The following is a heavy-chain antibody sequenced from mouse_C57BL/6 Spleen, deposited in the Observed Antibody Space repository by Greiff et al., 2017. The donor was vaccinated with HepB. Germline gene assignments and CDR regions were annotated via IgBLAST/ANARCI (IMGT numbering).Heavy chain of an antibody. V-gene: IGHV1-47*01. D-gene: IGHD2-5*01. J-gene: IGHJ4*01. CDR3: ARGYSNWNSMDY. Sequence: VKLMESGAELVKPGASVKMSCKASGYTFTTYPIEWMKQNHGKSLEWIGNFHPYNDDTKYNEKFKGKATLTVEKSSSTVYLELSRLTSDDSAVYYCARGYSNWNSMDYWGQGTSVTVSA. CDR1: GYTFTTYP. CDR2: FHPYNDDT.